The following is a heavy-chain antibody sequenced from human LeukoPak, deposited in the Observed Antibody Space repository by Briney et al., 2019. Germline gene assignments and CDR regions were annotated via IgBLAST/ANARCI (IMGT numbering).Heavy chain of an antibody. Sequence: PGGSLRLSCAASGFTFSGYSMNWVRQAPGKGLEWVSSISSSSSYIYYADSVKGRFTISRDNAKNSLYLQMNSLRAEDTAVYYCARGPLSPGGDCYYWGQGTLVTVSS. CDR2: ISSSSSYI. CDR3: ARGPLSPGGDCYY. CDR1: GFTFSGYS. D-gene: IGHD2-21*02. V-gene: IGHV3-21*01. J-gene: IGHJ4*02.